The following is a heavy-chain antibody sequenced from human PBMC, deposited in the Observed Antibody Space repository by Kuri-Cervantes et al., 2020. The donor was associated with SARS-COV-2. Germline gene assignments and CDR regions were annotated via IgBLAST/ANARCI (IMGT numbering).Heavy chain of an antibody. D-gene: IGHD5-18*01. CDR2: ISSSSSYI. V-gene: IGHV3-21*01. J-gene: IGHJ4*02. Sequence: GGSLRLSCAASGFTVSSNYMSWVRQAPGKGLEWVSSISSSSSYIYYADSVKGRFTISRDNAKNSLYLQMNSLRAEDTAVYYCAREDSYGYGDYWGQGTLVTVSS. CDR3: AREDSYGYGDY. CDR1: GFTVSSNY.